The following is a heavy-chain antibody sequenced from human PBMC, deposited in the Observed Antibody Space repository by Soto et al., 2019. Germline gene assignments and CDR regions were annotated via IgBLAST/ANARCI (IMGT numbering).Heavy chain of an antibody. CDR2: IIPIFGTA. Sequence: ASVKVSCKASGGTFSSYAISGVRQAPGQGREWMGGIIPIFGTANYAQKFQGRVTITADKSTSTAYMELSSLRSEDTAVYYCARGPDIVVVPAASNTAMVYYYYGMDVWGQGTTVTVSS. D-gene: IGHD2-2*01. CDR3: ARGPDIVVVPAASNTAMVYYYYGMDV. V-gene: IGHV1-69*06. CDR1: GGTFSSYA. J-gene: IGHJ6*02.